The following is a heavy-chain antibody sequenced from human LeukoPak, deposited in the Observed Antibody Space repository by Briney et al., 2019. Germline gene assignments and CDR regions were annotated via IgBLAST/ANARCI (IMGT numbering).Heavy chain of an antibody. V-gene: IGHV3-48*02. J-gene: IGHJ4*02. CDR2: ISSGSSTP. CDR1: GFTFSPLG. CDR3: ARGRGHTLSYHYFDC. D-gene: IGHD3-10*01. Sequence: VGSLRLSCAASGFTFSPLGMNWVRQAPGGGLGWVSYISSGSSTPYYADSVKGRFTISRDNAKNSLYLQVNSLRDEDTAVYYCARGRGHTLSYHYFDCWGQGTLVAVSS.